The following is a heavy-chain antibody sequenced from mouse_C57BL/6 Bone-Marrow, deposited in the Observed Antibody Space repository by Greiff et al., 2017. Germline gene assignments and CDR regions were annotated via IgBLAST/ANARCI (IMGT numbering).Heavy chain of an antibody. V-gene: IGHV1-81*01. J-gene: IGHJ4*01. CDR1: GYTFTSYG. Sequence: VQLQQSGAELARPGASVKLSYKASGYTFTSYGISWVKQRTGQGLEWIGEIYPRSGNTYYNEKFKGKATLTADKSSSTAYMELRSLTSEDSAVYFCARSSYYYGSSLMDYWGQGTSVTVSS. CDR3: ARSSYYYGSSLMDY. CDR2: IYPRSGNT. D-gene: IGHD1-1*01.